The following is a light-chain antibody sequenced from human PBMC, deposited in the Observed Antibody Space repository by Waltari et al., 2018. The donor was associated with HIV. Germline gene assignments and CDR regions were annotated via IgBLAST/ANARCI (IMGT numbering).Light chain of an antibody. CDR2: EVS. Sequence: QSALTQPASVSGSPGQSITISCTGPSRDVGGYNYVSWYQQPPGKAPKLMIYEVSNRPSGVSNRFSGSKSGNTASLTISGLQAEDEADYYCSSYTSSSTPYVFGTGTKVTVL. CDR3: SSYTSSSTPYV. CDR1: SRDVGGYNY. V-gene: IGLV2-14*01. J-gene: IGLJ1*01.